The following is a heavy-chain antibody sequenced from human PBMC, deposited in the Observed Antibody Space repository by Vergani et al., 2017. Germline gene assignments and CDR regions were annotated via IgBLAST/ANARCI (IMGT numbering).Heavy chain of an antibody. CDR2: ISSYGKSK. CDR3: SKDEQYTAPWERCYFHVLDF. CDR1: GFTFSTFN. J-gene: IGHJ6*02. D-gene: IGHD1-26*01. Sequence: LESGGGLVQPGGSIRLSCFGSGFTFSTFNMHWARQIPGKGLEYISGISSYGKSKNYAKSVKGRFIVTRDNSKNSLHLQMGNLRVEDTGIYYCSKDEQYTAPWERCYFHVLDFWGQGTTVSVSS. V-gene: IGHV3-64*01.